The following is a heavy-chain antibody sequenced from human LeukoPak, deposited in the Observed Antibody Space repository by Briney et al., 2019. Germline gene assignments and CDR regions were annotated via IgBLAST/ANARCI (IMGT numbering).Heavy chain of an antibody. CDR1: GFTFSSYS. V-gene: IGHV3-30*18. J-gene: IGHJ4*02. Sequence: GGGLRLSCAASGFTFSSYSMHWVRPAPGKGLEWVAVISYDGSNKYYADSVKGRFTVSRDNSKNTLYLQMNSLRAEDTAVYYCAKGAYDYVWGSLIDYWGQGTLVTVSS. D-gene: IGHD3-16*01. CDR2: ISYDGSNK. CDR3: AKGAYDYVWGSLIDY.